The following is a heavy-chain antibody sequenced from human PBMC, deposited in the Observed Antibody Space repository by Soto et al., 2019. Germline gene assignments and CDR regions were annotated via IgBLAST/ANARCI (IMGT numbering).Heavy chain of an antibody. Sequence: EVQLVESGGGLVQPGGSLRLSCAASGFIFSSYSLNWVHQAPGKGLEWVSFISSSASSVYYADSVKGRFTISRDNAKNSLYLQMNSLRDEDTAVYYCARGYTSSWSFFDCWGQGTLVTVSA. CDR1: GFIFSSYS. V-gene: IGHV3-48*02. CDR2: ISSSASSV. D-gene: IGHD6-13*01. CDR3: ARGYTSSWSFFDC. J-gene: IGHJ4*02.